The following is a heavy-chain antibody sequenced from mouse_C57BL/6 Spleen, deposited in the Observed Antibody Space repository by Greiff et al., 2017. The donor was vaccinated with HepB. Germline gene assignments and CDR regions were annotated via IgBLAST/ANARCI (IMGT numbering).Heavy chain of an antibody. CDR1: GYTFTDYY. V-gene: IGHV1-26*01. Sequence: EVQLQQSGPELVKPGASVKISCKASGYTFTDYYMNWVKQSHGKSLEWIGDINPNNGGTSYNQKFKGKATLTVDKSSSTAYMELRSLTSEDSAVYYCARGRNYGYDRGLFAYWGQGTLVTVSA. CDR3: ARGRNYGYDRGLFAY. CDR2: INPNNGGT. J-gene: IGHJ3*01. D-gene: IGHD2-2*01.